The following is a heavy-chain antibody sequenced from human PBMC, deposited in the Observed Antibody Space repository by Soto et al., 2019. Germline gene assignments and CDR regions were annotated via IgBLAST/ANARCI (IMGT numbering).Heavy chain of an antibody. Sequence: QVQLVESGGGLVKPGGSLRLSCAASGFTFSDYYMSWIRQAPGKGLEWVSYISSSGSTIYYADSVKGRFTISRDNAKNSLYLQMNSLRAEDTAVYYCARQENYDILTGYYRGPEVGRYYYYYYGMDVWGQGTTVTVSS. D-gene: IGHD3-9*01. CDR3: ARQENYDILTGYYRGPEVGRYYYYYYGMDV. CDR1: GFTFSDYY. V-gene: IGHV3-11*01. CDR2: ISSSGSTI. J-gene: IGHJ6*02.